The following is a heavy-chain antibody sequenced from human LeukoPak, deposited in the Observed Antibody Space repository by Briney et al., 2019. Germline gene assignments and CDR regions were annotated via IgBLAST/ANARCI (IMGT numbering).Heavy chain of an antibody. J-gene: IGHJ4*02. V-gene: IGHV3-30-3*01. CDR2: ISYDGSNK. D-gene: IGHD3-3*01. CDR1: GFTFSSYA. CDR3: ARLLGFWSGYDY. Sequence: GGSLRLSCAASGFTFSSYAMHWVRQAPGKGLEWVAVISYDGSNKYYADSVKGRFTISRDNSKNTLHLQMNSLRAEDTAVYYCARLLGFWSGYDYWGQGTLVTVSS.